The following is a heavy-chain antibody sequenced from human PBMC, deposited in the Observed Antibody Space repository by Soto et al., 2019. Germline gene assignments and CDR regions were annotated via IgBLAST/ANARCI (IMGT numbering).Heavy chain of an antibody. J-gene: IGHJ2*01. CDR3: ATSRGNNGMWFFDL. CDR1: GDSVSSNSVA. D-gene: IGHD1-26*01. CDR2: TYYRSKWYN. Sequence: SQTLSLTCAISGDSVSSNSVAWNWIRQSPSRGLEWLGRTYYRSKWYNDYAVSLKSRITINPDTSKNHFSLQLNSVTPEDTAVYYCATSRGNNGMWFFDLWGRGTLVTVSS. V-gene: IGHV6-1*01.